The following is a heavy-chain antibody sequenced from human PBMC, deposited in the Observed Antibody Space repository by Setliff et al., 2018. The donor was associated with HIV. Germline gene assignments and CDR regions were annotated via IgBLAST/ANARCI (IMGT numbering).Heavy chain of an antibody. CDR3: ASPDPLIGVSHYDSSGYRRNYYYYYGMDV. CDR1: GYTFTSYA. CDR2: INTNTGNP. Sequence: GASVKVSCKASGYTFTSYAMNWVRQAPGQGLEWMGWINTNTGNPTYAQGFTGRFVFSLDTSVSTAYLQISSLKAEDTAVYYCASPDPLIGVSHYDSSGYRRNYYYYYGMDVWGQGTTVTVSS. J-gene: IGHJ6*02. D-gene: IGHD3-22*01. V-gene: IGHV7-4-1*02.